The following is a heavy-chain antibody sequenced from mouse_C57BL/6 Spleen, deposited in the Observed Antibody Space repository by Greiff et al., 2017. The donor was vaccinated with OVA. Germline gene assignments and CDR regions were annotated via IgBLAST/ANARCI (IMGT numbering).Heavy chain of an antibody. CDR2: IRSKSNNYAT. Sequence: EVQRVESGGGLVQPKGSLKLSCAASGFSFNTYAMNWVRQAPGKGLEWVARIRSKSNNYATYYADSVKDRFTISRDDSESMLYLQMNNLKTEDTAMYYCVRHESYYYGSSYAMDYWGQGTSVTVSS. J-gene: IGHJ4*01. D-gene: IGHD1-1*01. V-gene: IGHV10-1*01. CDR3: VRHESYYYGSSYAMDY. CDR1: GFSFNTYA.